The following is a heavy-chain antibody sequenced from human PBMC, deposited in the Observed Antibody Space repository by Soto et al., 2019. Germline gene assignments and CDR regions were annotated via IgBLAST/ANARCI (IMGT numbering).Heavy chain of an antibody. CDR1: GGTFSSYA. V-gene: IGHV1-69*13. CDR2: IIPIFGTA. Sequence: SVKVSCKASGGTFSSYAISWVRQAPGQGLEWMGGIIPIFGTANYAQKFRGRVTITADESTSTAYMELSSLRSEDTAVYYCARDLVYNFNWFDPWGQGTLVTVSS. J-gene: IGHJ5*02. D-gene: IGHD1-20*01. CDR3: ARDLVYNFNWFDP.